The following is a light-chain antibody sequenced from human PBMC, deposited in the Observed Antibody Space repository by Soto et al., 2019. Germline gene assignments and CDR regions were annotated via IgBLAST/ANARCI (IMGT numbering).Light chain of an antibody. Sequence: EIGLTQSPATLSLSPGERATLSCRASQSVSSSYLAWYQQKPDQAPRLLISGASSRAIGLPDRFSGSGSVTDFTLTISRLEPEDFAVYYCQQYGNSLTFGPGTKVDIK. J-gene: IGKJ3*01. CDR1: QSVSSSY. V-gene: IGKV3-20*01. CDR3: QQYGNSLT. CDR2: GAS.